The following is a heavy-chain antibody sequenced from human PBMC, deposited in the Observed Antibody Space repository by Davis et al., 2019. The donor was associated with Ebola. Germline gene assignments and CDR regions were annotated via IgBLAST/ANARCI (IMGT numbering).Heavy chain of an antibody. CDR1: GITFSSNA. V-gene: IGHV3-30*18. CDR3: AKSSMTGWY. J-gene: IGHJ4*02. Sequence: GESLKISCAASGITFSSNAMHWVRQAPGKGLEWVAVTSYDGNDKYYADSVKGRFTISTDNSKNTLYLQMSSLRVEDTAVYYCAKSSMTGWYWGQGTLVTVSS. CDR2: TSYDGNDK. D-gene: IGHD1-14*01.